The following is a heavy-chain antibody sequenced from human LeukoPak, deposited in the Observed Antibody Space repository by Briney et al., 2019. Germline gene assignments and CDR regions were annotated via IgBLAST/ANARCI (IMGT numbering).Heavy chain of an antibody. CDR3: ARLSSSGYFINFDY. CDR1: GGSISSYY. D-gene: IGHD3-22*01. J-gene: IGHJ4*02. CDR2: IYYSGST. Sequence: SETLSLTCTVSGGSISSYYWSWIRQPPGKGLEWIGYIYYSGSTNYNPSLKSRVTISVDTSKNQFSLKLSSVTAADTAVYYCARLSSSGYFINFDYWGQGTLVTVSS. V-gene: IGHV4-59*01.